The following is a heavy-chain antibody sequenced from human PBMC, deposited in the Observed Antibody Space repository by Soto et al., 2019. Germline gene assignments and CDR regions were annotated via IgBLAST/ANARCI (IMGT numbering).Heavy chain of an antibody. CDR3: ARGVGSGSYYNQYNWFDP. CDR2: INVYNGNT. V-gene: IGHV1-18*01. D-gene: IGHD3-10*01. J-gene: IGHJ5*02. CDR1: GYTFTNYG. Sequence: QVQLVQSGGEVKKPGASVKVSCKASGYTFTNYGISWVRQAPGQGLEWMGWINVYNGNTKYAQKGQDRVTMTTATSTSKAYMELRSLRSDDTAVYYCARGVGSGSYYNQYNWFDPWGQGTLVTVSS.